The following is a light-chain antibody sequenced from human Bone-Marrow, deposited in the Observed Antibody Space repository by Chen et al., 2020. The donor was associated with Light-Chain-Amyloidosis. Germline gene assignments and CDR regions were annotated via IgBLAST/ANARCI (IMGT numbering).Light chain of an antibody. Sequence: QSVLTQPPSVSAAPGQKFTIPCSGSSSNSGNEDVYRYQQLAGTGPTLINSDNNKRPSGVPQRISAGKSPTSAILSCTVLATVDECDDYFCTWDSSLSDRVIEGGTKRTGL. CDR3: CTWDSSLSDRV. CDR2: DNN. CDR1: SSNSGNED. V-gene: IGLV1-51*01. J-gene: IGLJ3*02.